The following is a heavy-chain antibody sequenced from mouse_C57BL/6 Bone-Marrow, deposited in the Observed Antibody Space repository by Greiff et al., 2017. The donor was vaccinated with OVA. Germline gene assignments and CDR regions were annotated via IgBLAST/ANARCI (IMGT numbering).Heavy chain of an antibody. CDR3: ARDGYDAFYAMDY. Sequence: QVQLQQSGPGLVAPSQRLSITCTVSGFSLTSYGVHWVRQPPGKGLEWLVVIWSDGSTTYNSALKSRLSISKDNSKSQVFLKMNSLQTDDTAMYYCARDGYDAFYAMDYWGQGTSVTVSS. J-gene: IGHJ4*01. CDR1: GFSLTSYG. CDR2: IWSDGST. V-gene: IGHV2-6*03. D-gene: IGHD2-2*01.